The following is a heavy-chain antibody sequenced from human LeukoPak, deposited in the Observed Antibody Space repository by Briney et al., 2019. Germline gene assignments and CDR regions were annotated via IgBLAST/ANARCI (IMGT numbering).Heavy chain of an antibody. CDR3: ARRAGIPPENWFDP. CDR1: GGSISSGGYY. CDR2: IYHSGST. V-gene: IGHV4-30-2*01. Sequence: SETLSLTCTASGGSISSGGYYWNWIRQPPGKGLGWIGYIYHSGSTNYNPSLKSRVTISVDESKNQFSLKLSSVTAADTAVYYCARRAGIPPENWFDPWGQGTLVTVSS. J-gene: IGHJ5*02. D-gene: IGHD5-18*01.